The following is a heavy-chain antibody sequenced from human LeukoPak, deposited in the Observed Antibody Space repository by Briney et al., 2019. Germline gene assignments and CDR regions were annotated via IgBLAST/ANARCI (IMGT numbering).Heavy chain of an antibody. CDR2: VYYSGST. CDR3: ASRERRGGYSDY. D-gene: IGHD2-15*01. Sequence: PSETLSLTCTVSGGSISSSSYYWGWIRQPPGKGLEWIGSVYYSGSTNYNPSLKSRLTISVDTSKNQFSLKLSSVTAAGTAVYYCASRERRGGYSDYWGQGVLVTVSS. J-gene: IGHJ4*02. V-gene: IGHV4-39*01. CDR1: GGSISSSSYY.